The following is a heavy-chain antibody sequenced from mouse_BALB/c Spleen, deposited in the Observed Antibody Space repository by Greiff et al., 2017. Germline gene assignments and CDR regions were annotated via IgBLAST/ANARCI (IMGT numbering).Heavy chain of an antibody. CDR2: ISSGSSTI. CDR1: GFTFSSFG. CDR3: ARRAGTFLDY. V-gene: IGHV5-17*02. D-gene: IGHD3-3*01. Sequence: DVMLVESGGGLVQPGGSRKLSCAASGFTFSSFGMHWVRQAPEKGLEWVAYISSGSSTIYYADTVKGRFTISRDNPKNTLFLQMTSLRSEDTVMYYCARRAGTFLDYWGQGTTLTVSS. J-gene: IGHJ2*01.